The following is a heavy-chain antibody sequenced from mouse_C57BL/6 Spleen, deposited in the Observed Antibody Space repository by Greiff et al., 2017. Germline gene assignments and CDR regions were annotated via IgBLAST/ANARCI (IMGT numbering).Heavy chain of an antibody. V-gene: IGHV1-54*01. CDR2: INPGSGGT. CDR1: GYAFTNYL. Sequence: QVQLQQSGAELVRPGPSVKVSCKASGYAFTNYLIEWVKQRPGQGLEWIGVINPGSGGTNYNEKFKGKATLTADKSSSTAYMQLSSLTSEDSAVYFCARSRVIYYYGSSHWYFDVWGTGTTVTVSS. J-gene: IGHJ1*03. CDR3: ARSRVIYYYGSSHWYFDV. D-gene: IGHD1-1*01.